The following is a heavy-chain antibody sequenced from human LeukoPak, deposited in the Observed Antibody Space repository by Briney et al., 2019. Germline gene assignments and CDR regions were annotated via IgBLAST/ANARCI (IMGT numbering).Heavy chain of an antibody. Sequence: SETLSLTCAVYGGSFSGYYWSWIRQPPGKGLVWIGEINHSGSTNYNPSLKSRVTISVDTSKNQFSLKLSSVTAADTAVYYCARGSTTQRFDYWGQGTLVTVSS. J-gene: IGHJ4*02. CDR3: ARGSTTQRFDY. CDR2: INHSGST. D-gene: IGHD1-14*01. CDR1: GGSFSGYY. V-gene: IGHV4-34*01.